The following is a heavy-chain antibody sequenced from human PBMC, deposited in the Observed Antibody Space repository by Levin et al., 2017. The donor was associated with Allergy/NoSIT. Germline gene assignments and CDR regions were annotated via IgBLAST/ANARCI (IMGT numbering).Heavy chain of an antibody. J-gene: IGHJ5*02. D-gene: IGHD3-10*01. CDR3: AKEMHNYYGSGSYYYDWFDP. Sequence: GGSLRLSCAASGFTFSSYAMSWVRQAPGKGLEWVSAISGSGGSTYYADSVKGRFTISRDNSKNTLYLQMNSLRAEDTAVYYFAKEMHNYYGSGSYYYDWFDPWGQGTLVTVSS. CDR1: GFTFSSYA. V-gene: IGHV3-23*01. CDR2: ISGSGGST.